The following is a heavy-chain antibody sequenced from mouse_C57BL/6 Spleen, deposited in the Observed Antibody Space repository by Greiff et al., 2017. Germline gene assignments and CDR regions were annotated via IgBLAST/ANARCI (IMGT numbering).Heavy chain of an antibody. CDR1: GYAFTNYL. Sequence: VKLMESGAELVRPGTSVKVSCKASGYAFTNYLIEWVKQRPGQGLEWIGVINPGSGGTNYNEKFKGKATLTADKSSSTAYMQLSSLTSEDSAVYFCARGEVTTSFAYWGQGTLVTVSA. V-gene: IGHV1-54*01. CDR2: INPGSGGT. CDR3: ARGEVTTSFAY. J-gene: IGHJ3*01. D-gene: IGHD2-2*01.